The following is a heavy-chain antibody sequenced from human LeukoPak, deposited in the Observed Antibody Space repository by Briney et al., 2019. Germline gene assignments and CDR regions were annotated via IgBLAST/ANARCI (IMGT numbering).Heavy chain of an antibody. CDR3: ARGVNYFVLEY. Sequence: SPTVSSAASGFTFSTYAMSWGRPAPGKGLEWVSALSPNGGINANKDPLKCRFTISRDNSKNTLYLQMNSLRAEDTAVYYCARGVNYFVLEYWGQRTMDPISS. J-gene: IGHJ4*02. V-gene: IGHV3-23*01. D-gene: IGHD3-10*02. CDR1: GFTFSTYA. CDR2: LSPNGGIN.